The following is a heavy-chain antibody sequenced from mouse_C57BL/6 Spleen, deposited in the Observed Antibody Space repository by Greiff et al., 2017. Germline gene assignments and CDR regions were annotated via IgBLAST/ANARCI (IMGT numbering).Heavy chain of an antibody. V-gene: IGHV1-9*01. D-gene: IGHD1-1*01. J-gene: IGHJ4*01. CDR2: ILPGSGST. CDR3: ARTTTVVATDYAIDY. CDR1: GYTFTGYW. Sequence: VNVVESGAELMKPGASVKLSCKATGYTFTGYWIEWVKQRPGHGLEWIGEILPGSGSTNYNEKFKGKATFTADTSSNTAYMQLSSLTTEDSAIYYCARTTTVVATDYAIDYGGQGTSGTVSS.